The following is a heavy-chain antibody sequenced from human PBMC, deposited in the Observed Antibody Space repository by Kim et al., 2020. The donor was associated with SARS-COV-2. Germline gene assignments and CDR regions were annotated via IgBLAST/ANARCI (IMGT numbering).Heavy chain of an antibody. D-gene: IGHD3-22*01. CDR3: TTLKRYYYDSSGNSGSWYALDV. V-gene: IGHV3-15*01. Sequence: GGSLRLSCAASGFSFSDAWMSWVRQAPGKGLEWVGRIKSKTSGGSINYGAPVRDRFTISRDESRSTLFLHMDSLKSEDTDVYYCTTLKRYYYDSSGNSGSWYALDVWGQGNTVTVSS. CDR1: GFSFSDAW. CDR2: IKSKTSGGSI. J-gene: IGHJ6*02.